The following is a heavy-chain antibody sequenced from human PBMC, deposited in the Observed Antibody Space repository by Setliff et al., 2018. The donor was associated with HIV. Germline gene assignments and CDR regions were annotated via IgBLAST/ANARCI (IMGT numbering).Heavy chain of an antibody. CDR3: ATRSDDNFY. CDR1: GGSFSGYY. V-gene: IGHV4-34*07. D-gene: IGHD1-20*01. CDR2: INYSGNT. J-gene: IGHJ4*02. Sequence: SETLSLTCAVYGGSFSGYYWSWIRQPPGKGLEWIGSINYSGNTYHSPSLKTRITMSVDTSKKQISLNLNSVTAADTAVYYCATRSDDNFYWGQGTLVTVSS.